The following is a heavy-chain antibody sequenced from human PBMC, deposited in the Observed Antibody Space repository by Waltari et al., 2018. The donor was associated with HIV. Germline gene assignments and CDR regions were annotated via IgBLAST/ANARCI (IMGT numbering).Heavy chain of an antibody. CDR3: GGEGDYYDSSPFDY. V-gene: IGHV3-30-3*01. Sequence: QVQLVESGGGVVQPGRPLRRSSAASGFTFNPYAWHWVRPAPGKGLEWVAVISWDGSNKHYADSVKGRCTISRDNSRNSLYLQMSSLRAEDTAVYYCGGEGDYYDSSPFDYWGQGTLVTVSS. CDR2: ISWDGSNK. D-gene: IGHD3-22*01. J-gene: IGHJ4*02. CDR1: GFTFNPYA.